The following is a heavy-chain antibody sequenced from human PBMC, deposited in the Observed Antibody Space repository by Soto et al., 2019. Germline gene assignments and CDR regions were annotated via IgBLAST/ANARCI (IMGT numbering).Heavy chain of an antibody. J-gene: IGHJ6*02. CDR1: GFTFSSYG. D-gene: IGHD2-15*01. Sequence: QVQLVESGGGVVQPGRSLRLSCAASGFTFSSYGMHWVRQDPGKGLEWVAVISYDGSNKYYADSVKGRFTISRDNSKNTLYLQMNSLRAEDTAVYYCAKDLQDCSGGSCYLGMDVWGQGTTVTVSS. CDR3: AKDLQDCSGGSCYLGMDV. V-gene: IGHV3-30*18. CDR2: ISYDGSNK.